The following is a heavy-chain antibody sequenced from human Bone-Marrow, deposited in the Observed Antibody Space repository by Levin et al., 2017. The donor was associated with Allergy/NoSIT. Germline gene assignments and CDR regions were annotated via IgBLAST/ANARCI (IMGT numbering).Heavy chain of an antibody. D-gene: IGHD4-17*01. Sequence: PRASVKVSCKASGYTFTGYYIHWVRQAPGQGLEWMGRINPNTGDTYYAQNFQGRLTMTRDTSITTAYMELISLISDDTAVYYCARGYGAYVRENAVEYWGPGTLVTVSS. J-gene: IGHJ4*02. CDR2: INPNTGDT. V-gene: IGHV1-2*06. CDR3: ARGYGAYVRENAVEY. CDR1: GYTFTGYY.